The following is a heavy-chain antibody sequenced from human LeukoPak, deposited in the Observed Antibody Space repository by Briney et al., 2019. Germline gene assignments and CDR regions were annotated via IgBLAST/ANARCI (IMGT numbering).Heavy chain of an antibody. J-gene: IGHJ3*02. Sequence: GGSLRLSCAASGFTFSDYYMSWIRQAPGKGLEWVSYISSSGSTIYYVDSVKGRFTISRDNAKNSLYLQMNSLRAEDTAVYYCAREARTVEYSSSSNAFDIWGQGTMVTVSS. CDR3: AREARTVEYSSSSNAFDI. D-gene: IGHD6-6*01. CDR2: ISSSGSTI. V-gene: IGHV3-11*04. CDR1: GFTFSDYY.